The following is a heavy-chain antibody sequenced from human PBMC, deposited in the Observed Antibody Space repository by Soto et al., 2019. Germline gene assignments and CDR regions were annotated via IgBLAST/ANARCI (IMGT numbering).Heavy chain of an antibody. CDR3: ARAYNDFWSGSHFDY. V-gene: IGHV1-2*02. Sequence: QVQLVQSGAEVKKPGASVKVSCKASTYTFTAYYIHWVRQAPGQGLEWMGWINPDSGGTNYAQRFQGRVTMTRDTSISTAYMELNRLRSDDTAVYYCARAYNDFWSGSHFDYWGQGTLVTASS. D-gene: IGHD3-3*01. CDR1: TYTFTAYY. CDR2: INPDSGGT. J-gene: IGHJ4*02.